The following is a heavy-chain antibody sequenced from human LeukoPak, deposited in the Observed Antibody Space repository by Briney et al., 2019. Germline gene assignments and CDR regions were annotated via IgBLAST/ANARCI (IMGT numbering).Heavy chain of an antibody. D-gene: IGHD3-10*01. CDR3: ARFITMVRGVIPESWFDP. Sequence: GGSLRLSCAASGFTFSDYYMSWIRQAPGKGLEWVSYISSSSYTNYADSVKGRFTISRDNAKNSLYLQMNSLRAEDTAVYYCARFITMVRGVIPESWFDPWGQGTLVTVSS. CDR1: GFTFSDYY. J-gene: IGHJ5*02. V-gene: IGHV3-11*06. CDR2: ISSSSYT.